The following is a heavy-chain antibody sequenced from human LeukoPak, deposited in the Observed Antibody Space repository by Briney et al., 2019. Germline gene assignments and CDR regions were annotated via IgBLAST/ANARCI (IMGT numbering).Heavy chain of an antibody. Sequence: GASVKVSCKASDYSFSNFHFNWVRQARGQGLEWIGWASPKTGDRGFALKFQGRVTMTSDSSEATIYMELRSLTSEDTAVYYCARTPPKGDIDTWGQGTMVTVSS. CDR3: ARTPPKGDIDT. V-gene: IGHV1-8*01. CDR1: DYSFSNFH. D-gene: IGHD2-21*02. CDR2: ASPKTGDR. J-gene: IGHJ5*02.